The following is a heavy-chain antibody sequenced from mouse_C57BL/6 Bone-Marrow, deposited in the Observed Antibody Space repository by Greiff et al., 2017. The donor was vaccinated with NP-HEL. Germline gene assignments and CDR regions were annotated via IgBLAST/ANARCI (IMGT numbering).Heavy chain of an antibody. J-gene: IGHJ2*01. V-gene: IGHV14-1*01. CDR3: TTGDYYYGSSYGY. CDR2: IDPEDGDT. D-gene: IGHD1-1*01. CDR1: GFNIKDYY. Sequence: VQLQQSGAELVRPGASVKLSCTASGFNIKDYYMHWVKQRPEQGPEWIGRIDPEDGDTEYAPKFQGKATMTADTSSNTAYLQLSSLTSEDTAVYYCTTGDYYYGSSYGYWGQGTTLTVSS.